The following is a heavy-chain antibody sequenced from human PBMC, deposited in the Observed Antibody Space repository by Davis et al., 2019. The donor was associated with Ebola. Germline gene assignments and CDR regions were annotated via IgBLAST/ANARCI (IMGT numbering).Heavy chain of an antibody. V-gene: IGHV3-30*03. Sequence: GGSLRLSCAVYGGSFSGYYWSWIRQPPGKGLEWVAVISYDGSNKYYADSVKGRFTISRDNSKNTLYLQMNSLRAEDTAVYYCARDDGVVVVAGIDYWGQGTLVTVSS. CDR3: ARDDGVVVVAGIDY. CDR2: ISYDGSNK. CDR1: GGSFSGYY. J-gene: IGHJ4*02. D-gene: IGHD2-15*01.